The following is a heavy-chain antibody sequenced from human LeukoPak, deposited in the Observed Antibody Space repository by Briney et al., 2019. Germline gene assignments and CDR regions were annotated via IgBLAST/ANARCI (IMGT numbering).Heavy chain of an antibody. V-gene: IGHV3-33*01. D-gene: IGHD6-13*01. Sequence: PGGSLRLSCAASGFTFSSYGMHWVRQAPGKGLEWVAVIWYDGSNKYYADSVKGRSTISRDNSKNTLYLQMNSLRAEDTAVYYCAGSSSWYGTTDWFDPWGQGTLVTVSS. CDR1: GFTFSSYG. CDR2: IWYDGSNK. J-gene: IGHJ5*02. CDR3: AGSSSWYGTTDWFDP.